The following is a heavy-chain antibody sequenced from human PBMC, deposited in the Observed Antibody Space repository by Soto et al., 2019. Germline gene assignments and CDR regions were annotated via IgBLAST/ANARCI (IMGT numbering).Heavy chain of an antibody. CDR1: GGSISSYY. D-gene: IGHD3-3*02. Sequence: SETLSLTCTVSGGSISSYYWGWIRQPPGKGLEWIGSIYYSGSTYYNPSLKSRVTISVDTSKNQFSLKLSSVTAANTAVYYCASPKIAFYNWFDPWGQGTLVTVS. CDR3: ASPKIAFYNWFDP. J-gene: IGHJ5*02. V-gene: IGHV4-39*01. CDR2: IYYSGST.